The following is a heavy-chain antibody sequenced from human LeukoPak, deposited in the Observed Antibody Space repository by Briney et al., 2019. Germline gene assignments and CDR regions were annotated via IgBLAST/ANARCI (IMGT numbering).Heavy chain of an antibody. D-gene: IGHD6-13*01. CDR3: ARQGYSSSWTFDY. CDR2: IYYSGST. Sequence: SETLSLTCTVSGGSISSSSYYWGWIRQPPGEGLEWIGSIYYSGSTYYNPSLESRVTISVDTSKNQFSLKLSSVTAADTAVYYCARQGYSSSWTFDYWGQGTLVTVSS. J-gene: IGHJ4*02. V-gene: IGHV4-39*01. CDR1: GGSISSSSYY.